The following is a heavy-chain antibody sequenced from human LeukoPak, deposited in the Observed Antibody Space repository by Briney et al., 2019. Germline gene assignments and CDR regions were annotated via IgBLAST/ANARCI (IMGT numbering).Heavy chain of an antibody. J-gene: IGHJ6*03. V-gene: IGHV1-69*05. CDR3: ARSRLGNYCMDV. CDR2: IIPIFGTA. D-gene: IGHD3-16*01. Sequence: GASVKVSCKASGGTFSSYAISWVRQAPGQGLEWMGGIIPIFGTANYAQKFQGRVTITTDESTSTAYMELSSLRSEDTAVYYCARSRLGNYCMDVWGKGTTVTVSS. CDR1: GGTFSSYA.